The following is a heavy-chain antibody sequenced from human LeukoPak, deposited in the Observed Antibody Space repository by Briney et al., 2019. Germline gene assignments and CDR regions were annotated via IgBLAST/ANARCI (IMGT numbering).Heavy chain of an antibody. CDR3: ARVGTSYSSSWYSLYYYYYMDV. Sequence: GAPVKVSCKASGYTFTSYDINWVRQATGQGLEWMGWMNPNSGNTGYAQKFQGRVTMTRNTSISTAYMELSSLRSEDTAVYYCARVGTSYSSSWYSLYYYYYMDVWGKGTTVTVSS. CDR1: GYTFTSYD. D-gene: IGHD6-13*01. CDR2: MNPNSGNT. J-gene: IGHJ6*03. V-gene: IGHV1-8*01.